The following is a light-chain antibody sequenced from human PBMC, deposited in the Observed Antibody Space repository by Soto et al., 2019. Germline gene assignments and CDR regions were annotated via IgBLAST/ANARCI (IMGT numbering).Light chain of an antibody. CDR3: QQYGGAPFT. CDR2: GPS. CDR1: QTVYINS. V-gene: IGKV3-20*01. Sequence: EIVLTQSPRTLSLSPGESATLSCRASQTVYINSLAWFQQKPGQTPRLLIYGPSTRAAGVPDRFTGSGSEADFALTITSLEPEDFAMYYWQQYGGAPFTFGPGTRV. J-gene: IGKJ3*01.